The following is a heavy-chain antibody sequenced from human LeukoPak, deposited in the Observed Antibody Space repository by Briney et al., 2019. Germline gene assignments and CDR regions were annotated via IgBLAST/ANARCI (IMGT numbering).Heavy chain of an antibody. Sequence: GSLRLSSAASGFTFSSYAMSWVRKAPGMGLEWVSAISGSGGSTYYADSVKGRFTISRDNSKNTLYLQMNSLRAEDTAVYYCATEWYYGSGSPFSGYFDYWGQGTLVTVSS. V-gene: IGHV3-23*01. J-gene: IGHJ4*02. CDR2: ISGSGGST. CDR1: GFTFSSYA. CDR3: ATEWYYGSGSPFSGYFDY. D-gene: IGHD3-10*01.